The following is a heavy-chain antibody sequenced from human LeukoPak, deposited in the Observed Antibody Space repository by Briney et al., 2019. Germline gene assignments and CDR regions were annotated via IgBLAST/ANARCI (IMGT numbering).Heavy chain of an antibody. D-gene: IGHD3-10*01. CDR3: ARDLVNWWFGELLTHNYFDY. Sequence: GGSLRLSCAASGFTFSSYSMNWVRQAPGKGLEWVSSISSSSSYIYYADSVKGRFTISRDNAKNLLYLQMNSLRAEDTAVYYCARDLVNWWFGELLTHNYFDYWGQGTLVTVSS. CDR1: GFTFSSYS. CDR2: ISSSSSYI. V-gene: IGHV3-21*01. J-gene: IGHJ4*02.